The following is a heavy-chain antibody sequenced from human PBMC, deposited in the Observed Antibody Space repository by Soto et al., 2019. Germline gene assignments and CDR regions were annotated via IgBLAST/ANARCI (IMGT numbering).Heavy chain of an antibody. J-gene: IGHJ4*02. CDR1: GYSISSSNW. V-gene: IGHV4-28*01. CDR3: ARSVAAAGTSFDY. CDR2: IYYSGST. D-gene: IGHD6-13*01. Sequence: QVQLQESGPGLVKPSDTLSLTCAVSGYSISSSNWWGWIRQPPGKGLEWIGYIYYSGSTYYNPSLKSRVAMSVDTSKNQFSLNLSSVTAVDTSVFYCARSVAAAGTSFDYWGQGTLVTVSS.